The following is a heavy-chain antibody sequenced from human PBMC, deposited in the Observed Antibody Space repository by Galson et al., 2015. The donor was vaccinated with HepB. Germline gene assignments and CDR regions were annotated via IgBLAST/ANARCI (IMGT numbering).Heavy chain of an antibody. CDR1: GSTFRSYA. V-gene: IGHV3-23*01. J-gene: IGHJ3*01. D-gene: IGHD3-22*01. CDR2: ISGSGGNT. Sequence: SLRLSCVASGSTFRSYAMTWVRLAPGRGLDWVSSISGSGGNTYYTASVKGRFTISRDNSKNTLFLQMKSLRVEDTAVYFCAKEGRNGYFGVYGGFDVWGHGTLVTVSS. CDR3: AKEGRNGYFGVYGGFDV.